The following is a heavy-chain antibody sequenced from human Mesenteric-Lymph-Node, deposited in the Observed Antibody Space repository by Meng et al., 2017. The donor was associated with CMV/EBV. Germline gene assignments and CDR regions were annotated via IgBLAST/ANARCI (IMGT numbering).Heavy chain of an antibody. J-gene: IGHJ4*02. V-gene: IGHV4-61*08. CDR1: GVSVTSVAYR. CDR3: SKSRSSTPGIVDD. D-gene: IGHD2/OR15-2a*01. CDR2: IYGTGIT. Sequence: VLLTDLGPALVHPSETFSPPFLSSGVSVTSVAYRWSWIRQSPGKRLEWIGYIYGTGITIYNPSLTSRVTILLETSKNQFSLILNSVTTADTAVYYCSKSRSSTPGIVDDWGQGTLVTVSS.